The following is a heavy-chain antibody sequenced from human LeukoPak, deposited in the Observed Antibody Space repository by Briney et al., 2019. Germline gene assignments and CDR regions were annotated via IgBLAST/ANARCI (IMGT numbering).Heavy chain of an antibody. Sequence: PSETLSLTCTVSGGSISSYYWSWIRQPPGKGLEWIGYIYYSGSTNYNPSLKSRVTISVDTSKNQFSLKLSSVTAADTAVYYCARDLDYSWYPHGGAFDIWGQGTMVTVSS. CDR2: IYYSGST. J-gene: IGHJ3*02. D-gene: IGHD5-12*01. CDR3: ARDLDYSWYPHGGAFDI. V-gene: IGHV4-59*01. CDR1: GGSISSYY.